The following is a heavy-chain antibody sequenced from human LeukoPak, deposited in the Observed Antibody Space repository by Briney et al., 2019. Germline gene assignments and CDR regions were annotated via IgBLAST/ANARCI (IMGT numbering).Heavy chain of an antibody. D-gene: IGHD3-22*01. V-gene: IGHV4-4*07. CDR1: GAHISNYY. Sequence: SETLSLTCTVSGAHISNYYWTWVRQSAAQGLEWIGRLHASESTIYNPSLKSRVTMSIDTSQDQLSLTLTSVTAADSAVYYCASLSSGAAFDVWGQGTVVTVSS. CDR3: ASLSSGAAFDV. CDR2: LHASEST. J-gene: IGHJ3*01.